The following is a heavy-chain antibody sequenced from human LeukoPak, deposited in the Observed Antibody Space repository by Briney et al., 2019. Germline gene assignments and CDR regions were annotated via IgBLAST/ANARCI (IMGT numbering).Heavy chain of an antibody. D-gene: IGHD3-22*01. J-gene: IGHJ6*02. CDR2: IYSGGST. Sequence: GGSLRLSCAASGFTFSSYAMSWVRQAPGKGLEWVSVIYSGGSTYYADSVKGRFTISRDNSKNALYLQMNSLRAEDTAVYYCARSFYYYDSSGYTTDGMNVWGQGTTVTVSS. CDR1: GFTFSSYA. V-gene: IGHV3-66*01. CDR3: ARSFYYYDSSGYTTDGMNV.